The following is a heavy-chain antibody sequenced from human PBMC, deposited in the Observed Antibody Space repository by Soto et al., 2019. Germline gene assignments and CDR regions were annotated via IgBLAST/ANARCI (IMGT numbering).Heavy chain of an antibody. D-gene: IGHD6-13*01. CDR1: GYTFTDYY. J-gene: IGHJ5*02. CDR2: INPNSGGT. Sequence: ASVKVSCKASGYTFTDYYMHWVRQAPGQGLEWMGWINPNSGGTNYAQKFQGRVTMTRDTSISTAYMELSRLRSDDTAVYYCARDLAEDSSSFLFDPWGQGTLVTVSS. V-gene: IGHV1-2*02. CDR3: ARDLAEDSSSFLFDP.